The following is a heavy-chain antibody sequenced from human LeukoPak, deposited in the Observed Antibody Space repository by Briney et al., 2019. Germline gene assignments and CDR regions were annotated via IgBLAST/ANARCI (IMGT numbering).Heavy chain of an antibody. J-gene: IGHJ4*02. CDR3: ASASSHRIAAGGDS. V-gene: IGHV3-74*01. D-gene: IGHD6-13*01. CDR2: INSDGSSR. CDR1: GFTFSNYW. Sequence: PGGSLRLSCAASGFTFSNYWMHWVRPAPGKGLVWVSRINSDGSSRNYADSVKGRFTISRDNAKNTLYLQMNSLRAEDTAVYYCASASSHRIAAGGDSWGQGTLVTVSS.